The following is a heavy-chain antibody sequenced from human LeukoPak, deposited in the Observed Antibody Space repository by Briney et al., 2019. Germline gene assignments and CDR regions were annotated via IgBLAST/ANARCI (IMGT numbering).Heavy chain of an antibody. D-gene: IGHD5-18*01. CDR2: INHSGST. Sequence: SETLSLTCAVYGGSFSGYYWSWLRQPPGKGLEWIGEINHSGSTNYNPSLKSRVTISADTSKNQFSLKLSSVTAADTAVYYCARGSNGGYSYGYSTAFDIWGQGTMVTVSS. CDR1: GGSFSGYY. V-gene: IGHV4-34*01. J-gene: IGHJ3*02. CDR3: ARGSNGGYSYGYSTAFDI.